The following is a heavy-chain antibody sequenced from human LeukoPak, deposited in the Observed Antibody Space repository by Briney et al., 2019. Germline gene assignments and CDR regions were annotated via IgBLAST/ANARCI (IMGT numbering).Heavy chain of an antibody. D-gene: IGHD3-22*01. CDR2: IKSKTDGGTT. CDR3: TSEYYYDSSGYH. J-gene: IGHJ4*02. V-gene: IGHV3-15*07. Sequence: GGSLRLSCVASGFTFSDYAMNWVRQAPGKGLEWVGRIKSKTDGGTTDYAAPVKGRFTISRDDSKNTLYLQMNSLKTEDTAVYYCTSEYYYDSSGYHWGQGTLVTVSS. CDR1: GFTFSDYA.